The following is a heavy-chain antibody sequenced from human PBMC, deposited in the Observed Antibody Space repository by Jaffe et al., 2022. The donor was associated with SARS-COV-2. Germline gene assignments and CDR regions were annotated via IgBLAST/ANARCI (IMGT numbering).Heavy chain of an antibody. CDR2: ISYDGSNK. D-gene: IGHD2-2*01. V-gene: IGHV3-30-3*01. J-gene: IGHJ6*02. Sequence: QVQLVESGGGVVQPGRSLRLSCAASGFTFSSYAMHWVRQAPGKGLEWVAVISYDGSNKYYADSVKGRFTISRDNSKNTLYLQMNSLRAEDTAVYYCAREYCSSTSCYGGHYYYYGMDVWGQGTTVTVSS. CDR1: GFTFSSYA. CDR3: AREYCSSTSCYGGHYYYYGMDV.